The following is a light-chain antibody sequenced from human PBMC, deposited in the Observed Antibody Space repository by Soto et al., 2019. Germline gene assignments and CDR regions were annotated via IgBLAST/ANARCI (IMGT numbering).Light chain of an antibody. J-gene: IGKJ5*01. Sequence: DIQMTQSPSSLSESVGDRVTITCRASQVIGNYLAWYQQKPGKVPKLLIYGAYTLQSGVPSRFSGSGSGTDFTLTISSLQPEDVAIYYCQKYNSGLITFGQGTRLEI. CDR3: QKYNSGLIT. V-gene: IGKV1-27*01. CDR1: QVIGNY. CDR2: GAY.